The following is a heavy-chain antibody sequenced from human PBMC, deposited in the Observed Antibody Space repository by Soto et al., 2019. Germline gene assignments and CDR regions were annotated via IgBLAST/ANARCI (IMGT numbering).Heavy chain of an antibody. V-gene: IGHV3-7*01. CDR3: ERDRDILDV. Sequence: EVQLVDSGGDLVQPGGSLRLTCVASGFTFSSYWISWVRQAPGKGLEWVANINQDGSQKYYVDYVKGRFTISRDNAKKSLYLQMNSLRADDTAVDYCERDRDILDVWGKGTTVTVSS. CDR2: INQDGSQK. CDR1: GFTFSSYW. J-gene: IGHJ6*04. D-gene: IGHD2-15*01.